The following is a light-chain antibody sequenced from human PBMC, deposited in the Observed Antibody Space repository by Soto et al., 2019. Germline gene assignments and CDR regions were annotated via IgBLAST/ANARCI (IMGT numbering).Light chain of an antibody. CDR2: DDS. Sequence: SYELTQPPSVTVAPGQTARITCGGNSIGGKSVHWYQQKPGQAPVLVVYDDSDRPSRIPERFSGSNSVNTATLTISRVATGDEADYYCQVWESGRGVFGTGTKVTVL. V-gene: IGLV3-21*02. CDR3: QVWESGRGV. CDR1: SIGGKS. J-gene: IGLJ1*01.